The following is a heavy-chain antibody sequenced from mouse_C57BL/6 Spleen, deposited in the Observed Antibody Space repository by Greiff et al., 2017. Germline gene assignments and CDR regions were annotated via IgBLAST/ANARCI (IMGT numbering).Heavy chain of an antibody. V-gene: IGHV5-17*01. Sequence: LVESGGGLVKPGGSLKLSCAASGFTFSDYGMHWVRQAPEKGLEWVAYISSGSSTIYYADTVKGRFTISRDNAKNTLFLQMTSLRSEDTAMYYCARPRSTMVTTNAMDYWGQGTSVTVSS. J-gene: IGHJ4*01. CDR1: GFTFSDYG. D-gene: IGHD2-2*01. CDR2: ISSGSSTI. CDR3: ARPRSTMVTTNAMDY.